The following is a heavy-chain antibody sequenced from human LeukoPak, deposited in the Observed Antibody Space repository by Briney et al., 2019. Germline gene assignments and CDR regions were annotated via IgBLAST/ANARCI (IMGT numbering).Heavy chain of an antibody. CDR3: AKDRSPAMVLDY. CDR2: IIPILGIT. J-gene: IGHJ4*02. Sequence: SVKVSCKASGGTFSSYAISWVRQAPGQGLEWMGRIIPILGITNYAQKFQGRVTITADKSTSTAYMELSSLRSEDTAVYYCAKDRSPAMVLDYWGQGTLVTVSS. D-gene: IGHD3-10*01. V-gene: IGHV1-69*04. CDR1: GGTFSSYA.